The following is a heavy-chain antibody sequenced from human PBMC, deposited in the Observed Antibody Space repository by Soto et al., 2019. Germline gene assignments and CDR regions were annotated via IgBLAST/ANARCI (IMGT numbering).Heavy chain of an antibody. CDR2: IYYSGST. D-gene: IGHD5-12*01. V-gene: IGHV4-59*08. CDR1: GGSINSYY. J-gene: IGHJ4*02. CDR3: ARHPPSGYDPLYFDY. Sequence: LSISSAVSGGSINSYYWSLIRQTPGKGLEWIGYIYYSGSTNYNPSLKSRVTISVDTSKNQFSLKLSSVTAADTAVYYCARHPPSGYDPLYFDYWGQGTLVTVSS.